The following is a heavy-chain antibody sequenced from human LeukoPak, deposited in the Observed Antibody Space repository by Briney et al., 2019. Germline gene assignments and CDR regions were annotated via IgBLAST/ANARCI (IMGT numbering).Heavy chain of an antibody. CDR2: ISYDGSNK. CDR1: GVTLSSYG. V-gene: IGHV3-30*18. Sequence: GGSLRLSCAASGVTLSSYGMHWVRQAPGKGLEGVAVISYDGSNKYYADSVKGRFTISRDNSKNTLYLQMNSLRAEDTAVYYCAKEYSSGWYYFDYWGQGTLVTVSS. J-gene: IGHJ4*02. D-gene: IGHD6-19*01. CDR3: AKEYSSGWYYFDY.